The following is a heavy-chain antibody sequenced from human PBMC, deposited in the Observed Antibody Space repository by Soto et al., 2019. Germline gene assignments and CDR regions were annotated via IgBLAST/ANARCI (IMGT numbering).Heavy chain of an antibody. CDR2: IRSKANSYAT. Sequence: PGGSLRLSCAASGFTFSGSAMHWVRQASGKGLEWVGRIRSKANSYATAYAASVKGRFTISRDDSKNTAYLQMNSLKTEDTAVYYCTRLRSSGWYSSSYDAFDIWGQGTMVTVSS. V-gene: IGHV3-73*01. J-gene: IGHJ3*02. D-gene: IGHD6-19*01. CDR1: GFTFSGSA. CDR3: TRLRSSGWYSSSYDAFDI.